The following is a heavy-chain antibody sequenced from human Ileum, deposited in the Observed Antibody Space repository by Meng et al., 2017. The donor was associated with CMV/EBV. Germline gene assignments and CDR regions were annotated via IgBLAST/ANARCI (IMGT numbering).Heavy chain of an antibody. D-gene: IGHD5-18*01. V-gene: IGHV3-43D*03. CDR2: ISWDGGST. CDR3: AKSHSYGYGYYYYGMDV. CDR1: GFTFDDYA. Sequence: GGSLRLSCAASGFTFDDYAMHWVRQAPGKGLEWVSLISWDGGSTYHADSVKGRFTISRDNSKNSLYLQMNSLRAEDTALYYCAKSHSYGYGYYYYGMDVWGQGTTVTVSS. J-gene: IGHJ6*02.